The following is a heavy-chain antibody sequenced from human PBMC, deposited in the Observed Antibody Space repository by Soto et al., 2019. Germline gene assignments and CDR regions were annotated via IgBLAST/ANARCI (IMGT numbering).Heavy chain of an antibody. CDR1: GFTFSSYS. CDR2: ISSSSSTI. D-gene: IGHD3-3*01. CDR3: ARVGDFWSGYLLDY. V-gene: IGHV3-48*02. Sequence: GGSLRLSCAASGFTFSSYSMNWVRQAPGKGLEWVSYISSSSSTIYYADSVKGRFTISRDNAKNSLYLQMNSLRDEDTAVYYCARVGDFWSGYLLDYWGQGTLVTVSS. J-gene: IGHJ4*02.